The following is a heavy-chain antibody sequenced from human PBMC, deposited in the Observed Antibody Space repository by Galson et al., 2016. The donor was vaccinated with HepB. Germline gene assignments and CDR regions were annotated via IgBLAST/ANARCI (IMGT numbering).Heavy chain of an antibody. D-gene: IGHD1-26*01. J-gene: IGHJ4*02. CDR1: GFSLRNNGEG. CDR2: IYWDDNR. CDR3: AHRYRRLGATLFDS. Sequence: PALVKPTQTLTLTCTFSGFSLRNNGEGVGWNRQPPGKALEWVAVIYWDDNRRYSPSLKTRLTITKDTSKNEVVLTMTNMAPVDTATYYCAHRYRRLGATLFDSWGQGALVTVSS. V-gene: IGHV2-5*02.